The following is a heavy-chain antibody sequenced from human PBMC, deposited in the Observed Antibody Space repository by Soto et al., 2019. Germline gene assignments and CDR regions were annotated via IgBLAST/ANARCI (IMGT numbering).Heavy chain of an antibody. V-gene: IGHV3-23*01. J-gene: IGHJ4*02. CDR3: TKDDSGYDYGRFDY. CDR2: ISGSGGST. CDR1: GFTFSSYA. Sequence: GGSLRLSCAASGFTFSSYAMSWVRQAPGKGLEWVSAISGSGGSTYYADSVKGRFTISRDNSKNTLYLQMNSLRAEDTAVYYCTKDDSGYDYGRFDYWGQGTLVTVSS. D-gene: IGHD5-12*01.